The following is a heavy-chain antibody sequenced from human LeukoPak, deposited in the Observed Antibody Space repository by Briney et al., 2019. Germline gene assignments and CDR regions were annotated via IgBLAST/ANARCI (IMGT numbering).Heavy chain of an antibody. CDR3: AKMYSSSWYYFDY. D-gene: IGHD6-13*01. Sequence: GGSLRLSCAASGFTFSSYAMSWVRQAPGKGLEWVSAISGSGGSTYYADSVKGRFTISGDNSKNTLYLQMNSLRAEDTAVYYCAKMYSSSWYYFDYWGQGTLVTVSS. J-gene: IGHJ4*02. CDR1: GFTFSSYA. V-gene: IGHV3-23*01. CDR2: ISGSGGST.